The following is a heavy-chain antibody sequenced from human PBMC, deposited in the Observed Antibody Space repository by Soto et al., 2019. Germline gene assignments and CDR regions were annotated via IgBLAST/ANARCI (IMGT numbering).Heavy chain of an antibody. D-gene: IGHD3-10*01. J-gene: IGHJ5*01. CDR1: GYRFIRYG. Sequence: QVQLVQSGAEVKKPGASVKVSCKASGYRFIRYGITWVRQAPGQGLEWMGWISVYSNSTSSAQKLQGRITMTTDTSTSTAYMESTSLGSDDTAVYYCARTSVLFGLGEFDSWGQGTLVTVSS. V-gene: IGHV1-18*01. CDR3: ARTSVLFGLGEFDS. CDR2: ISVYSNST.